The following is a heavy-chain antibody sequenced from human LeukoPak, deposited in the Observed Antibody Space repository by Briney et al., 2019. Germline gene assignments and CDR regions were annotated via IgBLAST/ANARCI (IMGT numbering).Heavy chain of an antibody. CDR2: INSDGSST. D-gene: IGHD4-17*01. CDR1: GFTFSSYW. J-gene: IGHJ6*02. Sequence: GGSLRLSCAASGFTFSSYWMHWVRQAPGKGLVWVSRINSDGSSTSYADSVKGRLTISRDNAKNTLYLQMNSLRAEDTAVYYCARDRVSDGDYVWIYYYYYGMDVWGQGTTVTVSS. V-gene: IGHV3-74*01. CDR3: ARDRVSDGDYVWIYYYYYGMDV.